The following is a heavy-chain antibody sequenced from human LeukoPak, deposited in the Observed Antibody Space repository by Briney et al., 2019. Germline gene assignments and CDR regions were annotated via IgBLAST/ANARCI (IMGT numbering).Heavy chain of an antibody. J-gene: IGHJ4*02. CDR2: IKQDGSEK. CDR3: ARDGAEWELPTYYFDY. V-gene: IGHV3-7*01. CDR1: GFTLSSYW. Sequence: PGGSLRLSCAASGFTLSSYWTSWVRQAPGKGLEWVANIKQDGSEKYYVDSVKGRFTISRDNAKNSLYLQMNSLRAEDTAVYYCARDGAEWELPTYYFDYWGQGTLVTVSS. D-gene: IGHD1-26*01.